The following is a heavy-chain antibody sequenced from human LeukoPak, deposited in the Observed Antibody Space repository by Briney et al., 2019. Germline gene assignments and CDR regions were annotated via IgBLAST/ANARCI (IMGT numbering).Heavy chain of an antibody. V-gene: IGHV4-31*03. Sequence: SQTLSLTCTVSGGSISSGGYYWSWIRQHPGKGLEWIGYIYYSGSTNYNPSLKSRVTISVDTSKNQFSLKLSSVTAADTAVYYCARFSSETDAFDIWGQGTMVTVSS. CDR3: ARFSSETDAFDI. J-gene: IGHJ3*02. D-gene: IGHD1-26*01. CDR2: IYYSGST. CDR1: GGSISSGGYY.